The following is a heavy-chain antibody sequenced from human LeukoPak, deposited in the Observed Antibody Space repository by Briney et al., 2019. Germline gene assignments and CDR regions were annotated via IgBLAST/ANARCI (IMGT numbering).Heavy chain of an antibody. CDR1: GFTFSSYS. Sequence: GGSLRLSCAASGFTFSSYSMNWVRQAPGKGLEWVSSISPPSTYIYYADSVKGRFTISRDNAKNSLYLQMNSLRAEDTAVYYCTIHMYDGYGGSSETATTRSPWGQGTLVTVSS. V-gene: IGHV3-21*01. CDR2: ISPPSTYI. D-gene: IGHD3-16*01. CDR3: TIHMYDGYGGSSETATTRSP. J-gene: IGHJ5*02.